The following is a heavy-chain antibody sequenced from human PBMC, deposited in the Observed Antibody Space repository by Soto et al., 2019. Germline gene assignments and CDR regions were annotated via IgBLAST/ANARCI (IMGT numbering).Heavy chain of an antibody. D-gene: IGHD3-16*01. CDR2: ISYDGSNK. Sequence: QVQLVESGGGVVQPGRSLRLSCAASGFTFSSYAMHWVRQAPGKGLEWVAVISYDGSNKYYADSVKGRFTISRDNSKNTLYLQMNSLRAEDTAVYYCASSYVWGSFRPFDCWGQGTLVTVSS. CDR1: GFTFSSYA. J-gene: IGHJ4*02. CDR3: ASSYVWGSFRPFDC. V-gene: IGHV3-30-3*01.